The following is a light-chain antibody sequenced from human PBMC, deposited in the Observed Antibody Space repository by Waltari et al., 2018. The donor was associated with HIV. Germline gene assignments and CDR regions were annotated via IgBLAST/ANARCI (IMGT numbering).Light chain of an antibody. Sequence: QSGLRQPPSTSRPPGQRVVISCSGSSSNVGQTYVSWFQQLPGAAPRLLIYRNDRRPSGVPDRFTAAKSGTSASLVISGLRSDDEAEYFCASWDDALSSWLFGGGTKLTVL. V-gene: IGLV1-47*01. CDR1: SSNVGQTY. CDR3: ASWDDALSSWL. CDR2: RND. J-gene: IGLJ6*01.